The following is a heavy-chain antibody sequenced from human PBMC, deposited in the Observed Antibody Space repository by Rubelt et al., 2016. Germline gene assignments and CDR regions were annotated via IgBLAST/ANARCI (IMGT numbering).Heavy chain of an antibody. Sequence: GSLRLSCAASGFSFSMYWMHWVRQVPGKGLVWVSRIYSDVSSTTYADSVKGRFTISRDNAKNTLYLQMNSLRAEDTAVYYCARGHVSSALDYWGQGTLVTVSS. CDR3: ARGHVSSALDY. CDR2: IYSDVSST. D-gene: IGHD3-10*01. V-gene: IGHV3-74*01. CDR1: GFSFSMYW. J-gene: IGHJ4*02.